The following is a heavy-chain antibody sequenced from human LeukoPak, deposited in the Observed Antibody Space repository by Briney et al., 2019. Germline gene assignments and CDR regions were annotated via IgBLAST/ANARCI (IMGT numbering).Heavy chain of an antibody. CDR1: VYTFTNYA. CDR3: ARDPEYSSSSGIDY. CDR2: INTNTGNP. D-gene: IGHD6-6*01. V-gene: IGHV7-4-1*02. Sequence: GASVKVSCKASVYTFTNYAMNWVRQAPGQGLECMGWINTNTGNPTYAQGFTGRFVFSLDTSVSTAYLQISSLKAEDTAVYYCARDPEYSSSSGIDYWGQGTLVTVSS. J-gene: IGHJ4*02.